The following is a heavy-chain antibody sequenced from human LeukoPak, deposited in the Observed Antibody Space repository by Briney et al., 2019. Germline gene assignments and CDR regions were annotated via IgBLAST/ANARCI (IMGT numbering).Heavy chain of an antibody. CDR1: GYTFTSYD. J-gene: IGHJ5*02. V-gene: IGHV1-8*01. CDR3: ARARQWLVLNYPKPGWFDP. Sequence: ASVKVSCKASGYTFTSYDINWVRQATGQGLEWMGSMNPNSGNTGYAQKFQGRVTMTRNSSISTAYMELTSLRSEDTAVYYCARARQWLVLNYPKPGWFDPWGQGTLVTVSS. D-gene: IGHD6-19*01. CDR2: MNPNSGNT.